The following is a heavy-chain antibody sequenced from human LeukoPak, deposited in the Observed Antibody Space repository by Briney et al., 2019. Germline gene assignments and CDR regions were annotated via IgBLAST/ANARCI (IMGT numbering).Heavy chain of an antibody. Sequence: PSETLSLTCTVSGGAIRGYYWTWLRKPPGKGLEWIGNIHYTGTVYYNPSLKSRVTISVAMSDNQFSLKLTSVTAADPAVYYCARYAAAVGPNWLDPWGQGTLVTVSS. CDR3: ARYAAAVGPNWLDP. V-gene: IGHV4-59*01. J-gene: IGHJ5*02. D-gene: IGHD6-13*01. CDR2: IHYTGTV. CDR1: GGAIRGYY.